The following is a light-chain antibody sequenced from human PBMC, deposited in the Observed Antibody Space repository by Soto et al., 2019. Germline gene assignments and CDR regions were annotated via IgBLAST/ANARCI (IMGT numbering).Light chain of an antibody. CDR1: QGSXTL. Sequence: KLIQSPSTLSTSVGARVTITSRASQGSXTLLTWYQQEPGKAPRLLIYSXSRFRIGCPASFSGSGAETDFTRTITSLQPDDCGSYYWQQSYATVRTFGGGTKVDIK. V-gene: IGKV1-39*01. CDR2: SXS. CDR3: QQSYATVRT. J-gene: IGKJ4*01.